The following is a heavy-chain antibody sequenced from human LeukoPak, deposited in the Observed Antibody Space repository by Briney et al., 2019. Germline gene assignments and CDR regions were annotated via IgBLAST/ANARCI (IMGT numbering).Heavy chain of an antibody. CDR2: ISSGGLTI. D-gene: IGHD4/OR15-4a*01. CDR3: ARDFDYGDYIDF. CDR1: GFTFSTYT. J-gene: IGHJ4*02. Sequence: GGSLILSCVASGFTFSTYTFNWVRQAPGKDLEWLSYISSGGLTIFYADSVKGRFTISRDNTKYSMYLDMTNLKAEDTAVYYCARDFDYGDYIDFWGQGTLVAVSS. V-gene: IGHV3-48*04.